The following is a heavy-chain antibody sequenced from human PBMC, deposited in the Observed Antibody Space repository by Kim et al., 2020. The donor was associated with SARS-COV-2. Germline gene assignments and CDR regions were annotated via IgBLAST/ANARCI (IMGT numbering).Heavy chain of an antibody. CDR1: GFTFSSYW. Sequence: GGSLRLSCAASGFTFSSYWMSWVRPAPGKGLEWVANIKQDGSEKYYVDSVKGRFTISRDNAKNSLYLQMNSLRAEDTAVYYCARDAPTYYDFWSGYSNNNWFDPWGQGTLVTVSS. D-gene: IGHD3-3*01. CDR2: IKQDGSEK. CDR3: ARDAPTYYDFWSGYSNNNWFDP. J-gene: IGHJ5*02. V-gene: IGHV3-7*01.